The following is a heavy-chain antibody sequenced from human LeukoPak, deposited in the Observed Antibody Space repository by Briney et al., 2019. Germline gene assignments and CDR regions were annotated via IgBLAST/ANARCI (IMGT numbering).Heavy chain of an antibody. V-gene: IGHV1-3*01. CDR1: GYTFTSYA. Sequence: ASVKVSCKASGYTFTSYAMHWVRQAPGQRLEWMGWINAGNGNTKYSQKFQGRVTITRDTSASTAYMELSSLRSEDTAVYYCARNGYYGSGSYYNFDYWGQGTLVTVSS. CDR3: ARNGYYGSGSYYNFDY. D-gene: IGHD3-10*01. CDR2: INAGNGNT. J-gene: IGHJ4*02.